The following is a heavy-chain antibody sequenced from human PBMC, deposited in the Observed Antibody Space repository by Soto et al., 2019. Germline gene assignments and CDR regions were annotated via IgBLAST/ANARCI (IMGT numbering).Heavy chain of an antibody. CDR1: GGTFYSFA. CDR3: ARTRRGTSPFHFDV. D-gene: IGHD5-12*01. J-gene: IGHJ4*02. CDR2: IVPVFGTT. V-gene: IGHV1-69*06. Sequence: QLVQSGTEVKKPGSSVKVSCTASGGTFYSFAISWLRQVPGQGLEWLGGIVPVFGTTSYAEKFQGRVTISADTSTNTVYMGLTTLTSEDTAVYYCARTRRGTSPFHFDVWGQGTLVAVSS.